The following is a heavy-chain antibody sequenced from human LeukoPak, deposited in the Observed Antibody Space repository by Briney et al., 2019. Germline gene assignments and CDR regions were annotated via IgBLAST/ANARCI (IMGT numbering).Heavy chain of an antibody. Sequence: PSETLSLTCAVYGGSFSGYYWSWIRQPSGRGLEWIGEINHSGSTNYNPSLKSRVTISVDTSKNQFSLKLSSVTAADTAVYYCARGVGYYDSSGYVDYWGQGTLVTVSS. V-gene: IGHV4-34*01. CDR3: ARGVGYYDSSGYVDY. CDR1: GGSFSGYY. D-gene: IGHD3-22*01. J-gene: IGHJ4*02. CDR2: INHSGST.